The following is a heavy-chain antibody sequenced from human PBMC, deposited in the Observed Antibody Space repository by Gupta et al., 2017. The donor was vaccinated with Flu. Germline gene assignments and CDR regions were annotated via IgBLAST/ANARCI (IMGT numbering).Heavy chain of an antibody. Sequence: EMQLEESGGGLVEPGRSLRLSCVASGFKFRDHAMHWIRHAPGKGLEWVSGIFWSSDRIDYADSVRGRFTISRDNAKNSLFLQMNSLRAEDTALYYCIKETRPGGADVWGQGTTVIVAS. CDR2: IFWSSDRI. CDR1: GFKFRDHA. CDR3: IKETRPGGADV. J-gene: IGHJ6*02. V-gene: IGHV3-9*01. D-gene: IGHD1-7*01.